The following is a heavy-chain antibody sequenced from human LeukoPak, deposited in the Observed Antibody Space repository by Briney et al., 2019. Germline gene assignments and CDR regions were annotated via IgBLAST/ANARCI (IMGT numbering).Heavy chain of an antibody. J-gene: IGHJ5*02. CDR1: GYRFSASS. D-gene: IGHD2-2*01. Sequence: GASVKVSCKASGYRFSASSMHWVRQAPGQGLEWMGWINPDSGATHFAQKFQGRVIMTSDTSISTVYLELSRLRSDDTAVYYCAREGCFSTNCHVIGDDNWIDPWGQGTLVTVPS. CDR3: AREGCFSTNCHVIGDDNWIDP. V-gene: IGHV1-2*02. CDR2: INPDSGAT.